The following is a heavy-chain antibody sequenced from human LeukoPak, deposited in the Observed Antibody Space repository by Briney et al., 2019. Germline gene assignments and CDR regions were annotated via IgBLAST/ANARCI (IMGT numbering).Heavy chain of an antibody. CDR2: INSDGSST. Sequence: GGSLRLSCAASGFTFISNWMHWVRQAPGKGLVWVSRINSDGSSTSYADSVRGRFTISRAKAKNTLCLQMNSLRAEDTAVYCCAADRLFDPWGQRTLVTVSS. J-gene: IGHJ5*02. CDR3: AADRLFDP. V-gene: IGHV3-74*01. CDR1: GFTFISNW. D-gene: IGHD6-25*01.